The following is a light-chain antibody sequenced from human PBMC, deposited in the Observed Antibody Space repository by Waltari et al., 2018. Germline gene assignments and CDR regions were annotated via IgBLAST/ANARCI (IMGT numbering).Light chain of an antibody. CDR3: LSYTTSDTYV. CDR2: AVT. Sequence: SALPQPASVSGSPGQSISISCTGTSSDVGRYDYVSWYQQHPDKAPKLLIYAVTQRPSGISHLFSGSKSGSTASLTISGLQSEDEADYYCLSYTTSDTYVFGSGTRVTVL. V-gene: IGLV2-14*03. J-gene: IGLJ1*01. CDR1: SSDVGRYDY.